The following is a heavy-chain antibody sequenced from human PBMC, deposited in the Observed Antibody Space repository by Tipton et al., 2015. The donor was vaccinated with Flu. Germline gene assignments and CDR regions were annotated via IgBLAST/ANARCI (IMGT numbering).Heavy chain of an antibody. V-gene: IGHV4-4*07. CDR2: IYTSGST. CDR3: ARCETGASSGWPPNYYYYYMDV. J-gene: IGHJ6*03. D-gene: IGHD6-19*01. Sequence: GLVKPSETLSLTCTVSGGSISSYYWSWIRQPAGKGLEWIGRIYTSGSTNYNPSLKSRVTMSVDTSKNQFSLKLSSVTAADTAVYYCARCETGASSGWPPNYYYYYMDVWGKGTTVTVSS. CDR1: GGSISSYY.